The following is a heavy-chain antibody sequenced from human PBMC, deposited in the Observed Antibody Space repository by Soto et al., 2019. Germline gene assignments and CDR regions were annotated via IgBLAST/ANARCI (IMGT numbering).Heavy chain of an antibody. CDR3: GRQPGHCGSTTCFGYYSVDV. D-gene: IGHD2-2*01. J-gene: IGHJ6*02. CDR1: GGSISSSSYS. CDR2: IYYSGST. Sequence: QLQLQESDPRLVKPSETLSLTYSVSGGSISSSSYSWGWIRQPPGKGLEWIGTIYYSGSTHYNPSLEGRVAISADTPNNQLSLRLSSVTAADTAVYYCGRQPGHCGSTTCFGYYSVDVWGQGTTVTVS. V-gene: IGHV4-39*01.